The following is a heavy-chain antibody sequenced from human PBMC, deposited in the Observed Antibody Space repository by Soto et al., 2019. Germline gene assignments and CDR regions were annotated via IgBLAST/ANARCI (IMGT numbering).Heavy chain of an antibody. CDR1: GDSVSSNSAA. Sequence: SQTLSLTCAISGDSVSSNSAAWNWIRQSPSRGLEWLGRTYYRSKWYNDYAVSVKSRITINPDTSKNQFSLQLNSVTPEDTAVYYCARDERGYSGYDPVNHYYYYGMDVWGQGTTVTVS. CDR3: ARDERGYSGYDPVNHYYYYGMDV. J-gene: IGHJ6*02. CDR2: TYYRSKWYN. D-gene: IGHD5-12*01. V-gene: IGHV6-1*01.